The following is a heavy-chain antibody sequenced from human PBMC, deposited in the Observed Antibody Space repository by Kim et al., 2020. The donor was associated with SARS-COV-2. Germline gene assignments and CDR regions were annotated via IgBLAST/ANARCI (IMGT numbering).Heavy chain of an antibody. CDR3: AVDTAMVMMMGLQYYYYGMDV. CDR2: IVVGSGNT. V-gene: IGHV1-58*01. CDR1: GFTFTSSA. D-gene: IGHD5-18*01. J-gene: IGHJ6*02. Sequence: ASVKVSCKASGFTFTSSAVQWVRQARGQRLEWIGWIVVGSGNTNYAQKFQERVTITRDMSTSTAYMELSSLRSEDTAVYYCAVDTAMVMMMGLQYYYYGMDVWGQGTTVTVSS.